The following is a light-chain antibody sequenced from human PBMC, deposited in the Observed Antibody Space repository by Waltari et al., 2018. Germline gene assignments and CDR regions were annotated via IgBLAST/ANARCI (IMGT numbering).Light chain of an antibody. V-gene: IGLV2-14*01. CDR2: EVS. Sequence: QSALTQPASVSGSPGQSITIPCPGTASDVGAYDFLSWYQQHPGKAPHLIIYEVSNRPSGISNRFSASKSGNTASLTISGLQAEDEADYYCSSYTTSSAPGVFGTGTRVTVL. CDR1: ASDVGAYDF. J-gene: IGLJ1*01. CDR3: SSYTTSSAPGV.